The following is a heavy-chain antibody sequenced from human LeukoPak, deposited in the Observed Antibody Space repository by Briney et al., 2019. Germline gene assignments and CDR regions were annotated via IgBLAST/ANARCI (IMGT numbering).Heavy chain of an antibody. Sequence: PSETLSLTCTVSGGSISSGDYYWSWIRQPPGKGLEWIGYIYYSGSTYYNPSLKSRVTISVDTSKNQFSLKLSSVTAADTAVYYCARVVLVNGYYYYYMDVWGKGTTVTVSS. J-gene: IGHJ6*03. V-gene: IGHV4-30-4*08. CDR1: GGSISSGDYY. CDR3: ARVVLVNGYYYYYMDV. D-gene: IGHD3-22*01. CDR2: IYYSGST.